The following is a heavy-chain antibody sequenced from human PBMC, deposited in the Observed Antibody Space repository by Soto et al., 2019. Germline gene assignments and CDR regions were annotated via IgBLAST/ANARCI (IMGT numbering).Heavy chain of an antibody. D-gene: IGHD6-6*01. CDR1: GGTFSSYA. J-gene: IGHJ6*02. CDR3: ARDYPYSSSSPRYYGMDV. Sequence: QVQLVQSGAEVKKPGSSVKVSCKASGGTFSSYAISWVRQAPGQGLEWMGGIIPIFGTANYAQKFQGRVTITADXXTXTXYMELSRLRSEDTAVYYCARDYPYSSSSPRYYGMDVWGQGTTVTVSS. V-gene: IGHV1-69*12. CDR2: IIPIFGTA.